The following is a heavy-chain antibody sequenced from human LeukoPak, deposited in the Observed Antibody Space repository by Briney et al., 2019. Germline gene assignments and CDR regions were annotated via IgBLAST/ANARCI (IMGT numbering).Heavy chain of an antibody. J-gene: IGHJ4*02. D-gene: IGHD1-26*01. CDR1: GFTFSSYW. CDR3: ARDSSPDSGSVLDY. CDR2: IRQDGSEK. V-gene: IGHV3-7*01. Sequence: PGGSLRLSCAASGFTFSSYWMSWVRQAPGKGLEWVANIRQDGSEKHCVDSVKGRFTISRDNAKNSLYLQMNSLRAEDTAVYYCARDSSPDSGSVLDYWGQGTLVTVSS.